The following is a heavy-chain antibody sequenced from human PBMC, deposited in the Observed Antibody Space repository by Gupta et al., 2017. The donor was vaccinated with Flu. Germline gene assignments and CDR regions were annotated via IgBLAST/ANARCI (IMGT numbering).Heavy chain of an antibody. CDR3: AKAKWGEEWELLGEFDY. V-gene: IGHV3-23*01. D-gene: IGHD1-26*01. Sequence: EVQLLESGGGLVQPGGSLRLSCAASGFTFSSYAMSWVRQAPGKGLEWVSAISGSGGSTYYADSVKGRFTISRDNSKNTLYLQMNSLRAEDTAVYYCAKAKWGEEWELLGEFDYWGQGTLVTVSS. CDR2: ISGSGGST. CDR1: GFTFSSYA. J-gene: IGHJ4*02.